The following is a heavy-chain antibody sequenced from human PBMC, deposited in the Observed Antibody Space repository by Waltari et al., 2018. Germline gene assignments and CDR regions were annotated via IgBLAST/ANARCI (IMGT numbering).Heavy chain of an antibody. V-gene: IGHV3-33*01. CDR2: IWVDGTTT. D-gene: IGHD6-6*01. J-gene: IGHJ4*02. CDR3: ARDDRSIAALQY. CDR1: GFDLDNYG. Sequence: QVQLVESGGGVVQPGRSLRLSCAAYGFDLDNYGMHWVRQAPGKGLEWVAIIWVDGTTTYYAESVKGRFTISRDSSRNTVYLQMNSLRAEDTAVYYCARDDRSIAALQYWGQGTLVTVSS.